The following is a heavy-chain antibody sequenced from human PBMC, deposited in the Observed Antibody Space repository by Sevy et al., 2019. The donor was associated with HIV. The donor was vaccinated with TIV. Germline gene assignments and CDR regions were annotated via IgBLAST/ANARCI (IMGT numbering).Heavy chain of an antibody. CDR1: GFTFGDYA. V-gene: IGHV3-49*03. D-gene: IGHD3-3*01. J-gene: IGHJ4*02. CDR3: TRLFWSGYYPYFDY. Sequence: GGSLRLSCTASGFTFGDYAMSWFRQAPGKGLEWVGFIRSKAYGGTTEYAAAGKGRFTISRDDYKSIAYLQMNSLKTEDTAVYYCTRLFWSGYYPYFDYWGQGTLVTVSS. CDR2: IRSKAYGGTT.